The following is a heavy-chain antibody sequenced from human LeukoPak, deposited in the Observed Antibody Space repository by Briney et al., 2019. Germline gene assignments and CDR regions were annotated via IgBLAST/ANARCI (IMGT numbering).Heavy chain of an antibody. V-gene: IGHV4-30-4*01. J-gene: IGHJ4*02. CDR3: AARRVYYGSGSYSDY. D-gene: IGHD3-10*01. CDR1: VGSISIGDYY. CDR2: ISYSGNT. Sequence: KPSQTLSLTCTLSVGSISIGDYYWSWIRQPPGKGLEWIGYISYSGNTYYNPSLKSPATIAVVTSTNQFSMKLTSEPAAHTAVYYCAARRVYYGSGSYSDYWGQGTLVTVSS.